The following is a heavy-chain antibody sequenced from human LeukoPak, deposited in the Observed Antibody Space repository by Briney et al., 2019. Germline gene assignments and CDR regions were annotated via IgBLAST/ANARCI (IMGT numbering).Heavy chain of an antibody. CDR2: IHHSGST. J-gene: IGHJ5*02. CDR1: GGSISNSNR. V-gene: IGHV4-4*02. Sequence: SETLSLTCAVSGGSISNSNRWSWVRPPPGMGLVWIGEIHHSGSTKYNPSLKSRVTMSVDNSKNQFSLELTSVTAADTAVYYCARGPEVGLNWFDPWGQGTLVTVSS. CDR3: ARGPEVGLNWFDP. D-gene: IGHD1-26*01.